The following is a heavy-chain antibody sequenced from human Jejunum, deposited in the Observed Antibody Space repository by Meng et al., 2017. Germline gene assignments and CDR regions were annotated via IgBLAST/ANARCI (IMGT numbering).Heavy chain of an antibody. CDR1: GGSISNNNW. V-gene: IGHV4-4*02. Sequence: LPDASHGLVEPSGTLSLTCAVSGGSISNNNWWSWVRQPPGKGLEWIGEISHTGRINYNPSLKSRVTMSLDKSKNQFSLDLTSVTGADTAVYYCARDLLDPNIAATGWFDPWGQGTLVTVSS. CDR2: ISHTGRI. CDR3: ARDLLDPNIAATGWFDP. J-gene: IGHJ5*02. D-gene: IGHD2/OR15-2a*01.